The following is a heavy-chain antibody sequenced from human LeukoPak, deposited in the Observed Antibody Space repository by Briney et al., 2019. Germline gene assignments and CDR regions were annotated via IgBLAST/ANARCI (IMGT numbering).Heavy chain of an antibody. CDR2: MSYDGSAK. J-gene: IGHJ4*02. D-gene: IGHD3-10*01. Sequence: GRSLRLSCASSGFTFSNYGMRWVRQVPGKGLEWVAVMSYDGSAKYYLDSVKGRFTISRDNSRNTVSLQMDSLRPEDTAVYYCAKKGETGSSYAGFDYWGQGTLVTVSS. CDR1: GFTFSNYG. CDR3: AKKGETGSSYAGFDY. V-gene: IGHV3-30*18.